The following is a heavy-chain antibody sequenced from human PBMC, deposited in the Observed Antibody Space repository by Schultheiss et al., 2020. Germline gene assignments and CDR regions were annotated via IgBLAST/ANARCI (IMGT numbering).Heavy chain of an antibody. V-gene: IGHV3-53*01. CDR2: IYSGGST. CDR3: ARSSRPHRSPLRVPVDY. CDR1: GFTVSSNY. D-gene: IGHD3-16*01. Sequence: GESLKISCAASGFTVSSNYMSWVRQAPGKGLEWVSVIYSGGSTYYADSVKGRFTISRDNAKNSLYLQMNSLRAEDTAVYYCARSSRPHRSPLRVPVDYWGQGALVTVSS. J-gene: IGHJ4*02.